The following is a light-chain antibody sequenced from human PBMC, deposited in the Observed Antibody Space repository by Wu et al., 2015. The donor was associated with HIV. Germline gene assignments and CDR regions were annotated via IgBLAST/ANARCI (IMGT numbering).Light chain of an antibody. J-gene: IGKJ3*01. CDR3: QQYNNWPPSFT. CDR1: QSVSSN. Sequence: EIVMTQSPATLSVSPGERATFSCRASQSVSSNLAWYQQKPGQAPRLLIYGASTRATGIPARFSGSGSGTEFTLTISSLQSEDFAVYYCQQYNNWPPSFTFGPGTKVDF. CDR2: GAS. V-gene: IGKV3-15*01.